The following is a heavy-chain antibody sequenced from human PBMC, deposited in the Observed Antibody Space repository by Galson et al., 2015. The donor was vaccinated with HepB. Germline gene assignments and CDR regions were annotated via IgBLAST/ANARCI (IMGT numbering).Heavy chain of an antibody. CDR1: GYTFSSYA. CDR2: ITPIFGTA. Sequence: SVKVSCKASGYTFSSYAISWVRQAPGQGLEWMGGITPIFGTANYARKFQGRVTITADDSTSTVYMELSSLRFEDSAVYFCARFSLQLELRDYYYYMDVWGKGTTVTVSS. CDR3: ARFSLQLELRDYYYYMDV. J-gene: IGHJ6*03. D-gene: IGHD1-1*01. V-gene: IGHV1-69*13.